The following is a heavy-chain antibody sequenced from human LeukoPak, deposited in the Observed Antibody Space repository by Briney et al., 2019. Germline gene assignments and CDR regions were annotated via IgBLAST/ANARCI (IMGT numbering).Heavy chain of an antibody. CDR2: IRYDGSNK. Sequence: GGSLRLSCAASGFTFSSYGMHWVRQAPGKGLEWVALIRYDGSNKYYADSVKGRFTISRDNSKNTLYLQMNSLRAEDTAVYYCAKGPDYGGKGYYYHMDVWGKGTTVTVSS. D-gene: IGHD4-23*01. V-gene: IGHV3-30*02. J-gene: IGHJ6*03. CDR3: AKGPDYGGKGYYYHMDV. CDR1: GFTFSSYG.